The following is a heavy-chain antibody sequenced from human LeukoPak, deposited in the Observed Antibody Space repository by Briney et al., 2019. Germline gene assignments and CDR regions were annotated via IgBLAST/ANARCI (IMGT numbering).Heavy chain of an antibody. CDR1: GFTFSNYA. V-gene: IGHV3-30*18. Sequence: QPGRSLRLSCVVSGFTFSNYAMHWVRQAPGKGLEWVAVISNDGSKRHYADAVKGRLSIPRDNSKNALSLQFNSLRGDGTAVYYCAKGDGGSSSWYDFYFYGVDVWGKGTAVTVSS. D-gene: IGHD6-13*01. CDR3: AKGDGGSSSWYDFYFYGVDV. J-gene: IGHJ6*04. CDR2: ISNDGSKR.